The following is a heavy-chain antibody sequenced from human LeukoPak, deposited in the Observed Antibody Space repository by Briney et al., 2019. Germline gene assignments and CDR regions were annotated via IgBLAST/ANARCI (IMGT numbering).Heavy chain of an antibody. Sequence: SETLSLTCTVSGGSISSSSYYWGWIRQPPGKALEWIGSIYYSGSTYYNPSLKSRVTISVDTSKNQFSLKLSSVTAADTAVYYCASAYCGGDCTPYWYFDLWGRGTLVTVSS. V-gene: IGHV4-39*07. CDR3: ASAYCGGDCTPYWYFDL. CDR1: GGSISSSSYY. CDR2: IYYSGST. J-gene: IGHJ2*01. D-gene: IGHD2-21*02.